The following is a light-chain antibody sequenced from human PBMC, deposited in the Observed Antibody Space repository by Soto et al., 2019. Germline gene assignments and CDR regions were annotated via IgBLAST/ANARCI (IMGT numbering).Light chain of an antibody. V-gene: IGKV3-20*01. CDR1: QTVRNNY. J-gene: IGKJ4*01. CDR2: DES. CDR3: QKFSSYPLT. Sequence: EFVLTQCPGARSLSPWGGGTRSCSASQTVRNNYLAWYKQKPGQAPRLLIYDESSRATGITDRFSGGGSGKDFTITISRLENEDLEVYYCQKFSSYPLTVGRGTKVDIK.